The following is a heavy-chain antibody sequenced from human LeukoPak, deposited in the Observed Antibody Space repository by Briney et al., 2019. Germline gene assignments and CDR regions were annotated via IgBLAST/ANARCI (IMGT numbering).Heavy chain of an antibody. CDR3: ASRRGGGLGY. Sequence: SETLSLTCAVYGGSFSGYYWSWIRQPPGKGLEWIGEINHSGSTNYNPSLKSRVTISVDTSKNQFSLKLSSVTAADTAVYYCASRRGGGLGYWGQGTLVTVSS. D-gene: IGHD2-15*01. J-gene: IGHJ4*02. CDR2: INHSGST. CDR1: GGSFSGYY. V-gene: IGHV4-34*01.